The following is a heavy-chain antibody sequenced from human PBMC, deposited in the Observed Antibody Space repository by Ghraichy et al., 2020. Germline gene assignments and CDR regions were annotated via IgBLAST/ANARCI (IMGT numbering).Heavy chain of an antibody. D-gene: IGHD1-14*01. CDR3: ARVGRSYSFDY. CDR2: TRNKANSYTT. V-gene: IGHV3-72*01. J-gene: IGHJ4*02. CDR1: GFTFSDHY. Sequence: GGSLRLSCAASGFTFSDHYMDWVRQAPGKGLEWVGRTRNKANSYTTEYAASVKGRFTISRDDSKNSLYLQMNSLKTEDTAVYYCARVGRSYSFDYWGQGTLVTVSS.